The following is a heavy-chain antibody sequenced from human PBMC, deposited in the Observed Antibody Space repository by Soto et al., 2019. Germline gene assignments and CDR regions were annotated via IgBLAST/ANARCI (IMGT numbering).Heavy chain of an antibody. CDR3: AREDCGGDCYTLYYYYYGMDV. J-gene: IGHJ6*02. V-gene: IGHV1-3*01. Sequence: DSVKVSCKASGYTFTSYAMHWVRQAPGQRLEWMGWINAGNGNTKYSQKFQSRVTITRDTSASTAYMELSSLRSEDTAVYYCAREDCGGDCYTLYYYYYGMDVWGQGTTVTVSS. D-gene: IGHD2-21*02. CDR1: GYTFTSYA. CDR2: INAGNGNT.